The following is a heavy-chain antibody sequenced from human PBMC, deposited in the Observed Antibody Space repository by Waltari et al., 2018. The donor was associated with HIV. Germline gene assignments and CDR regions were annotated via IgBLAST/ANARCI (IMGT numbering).Heavy chain of an antibody. CDR1: GGTFSSYA. V-gene: IGHV1-69*06. J-gene: IGHJ3*02. D-gene: IGHD6-13*01. CDR2: IIPIFGTA. CDR3: ARAAVAYSSSWIGAFDI. Sequence: QVQLVQSGAEVKKPGSSVKVSCKASGGTFSSYAISWVRQAPGQGLEWMGGIIPIFGTANYAQKFQGRVTITADKSTSTAYMELSSLRSEDTAVYYCARAAVAYSSSWIGAFDIWGQGTMVTVSS.